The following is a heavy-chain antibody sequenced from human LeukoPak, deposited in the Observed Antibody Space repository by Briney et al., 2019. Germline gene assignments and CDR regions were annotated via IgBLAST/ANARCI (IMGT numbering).Heavy chain of an antibody. CDR2: IYTSGST. V-gene: IGHV4-4*07. CDR3: ARSVVVPAAIRGRYYYYGMDV. Sequence: SETLSLTCTVSGGSISSYYWSWIRQPAGKGLEWIGRIYTSGSTNYNPSLKSRVTMPVDTSKNQFSLKLSSVTAADTAVYYCARSVVVPAAIRGRYYYYGMDVWGQGTTVTVSS. D-gene: IGHD2-2*02. CDR1: GGSISSYY. J-gene: IGHJ6*02.